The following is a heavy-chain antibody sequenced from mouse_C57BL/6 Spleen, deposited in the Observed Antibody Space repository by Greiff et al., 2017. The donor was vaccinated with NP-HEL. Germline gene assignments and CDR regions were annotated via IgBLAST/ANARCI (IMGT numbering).Heavy chain of an antibody. CDR2: INPNNGGT. Sequence: EVQLQQSGPELVKPGASVKISCKASGYTFTDYYMNWVKQSHGKSLEWIGDINPNNGGTSYNQKFKGKATLTVDKSSSTAYMELRSLTSEDSAVYYCARRYYAPGAMDYWGQGTSVTVSS. CDR1: GYTFTDYY. J-gene: IGHJ4*01. V-gene: IGHV1-26*01. D-gene: IGHD1-1*01. CDR3: ARRYYAPGAMDY.